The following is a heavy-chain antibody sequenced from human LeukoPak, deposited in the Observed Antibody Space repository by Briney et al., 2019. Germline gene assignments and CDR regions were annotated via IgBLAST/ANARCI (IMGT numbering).Heavy chain of an antibody. CDR1: GGSISSSSYY. D-gene: IGHD6-13*01. CDR2: IYYSGST. CDR3: ASTTYSSRVMAGNLALQTDD. J-gene: IGHJ4*02. V-gene: IGHV4-39*07. Sequence: KPSETLSLTCTVSGGSISSSSYYWGWIRQPPGKGLEWIGSIYYSGSTYYNPSLKSRVTISVDTSKNQFSLKLSSVTAADTAVYYCASTTYSSRVMAGNLALQTDDWGQGTLVTVSS.